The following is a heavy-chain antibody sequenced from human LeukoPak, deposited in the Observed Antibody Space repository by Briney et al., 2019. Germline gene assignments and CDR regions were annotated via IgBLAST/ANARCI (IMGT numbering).Heavy chain of an antibody. J-gene: IGHJ4*02. CDR3: ARTSYDRGGYYYFDH. CDR1: GYTFTGYY. Sequence: GASVKVSCKASGYTFTGYYIHWVRQAPGQGLEWMGWINPKSGGTNSAQRFQGRVTMTRDTSISTVYMELSRLRSDDTAVYYCARTSYDRGGYYYFDHWGQGTLVTVSS. CDR2: INPKSGGT. V-gene: IGHV1-2*02. D-gene: IGHD3-22*01.